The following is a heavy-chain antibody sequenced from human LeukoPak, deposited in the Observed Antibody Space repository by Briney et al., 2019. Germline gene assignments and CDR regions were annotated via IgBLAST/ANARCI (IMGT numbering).Heavy chain of an antibody. D-gene: IGHD6-13*01. CDR3: ARVLAARYYYFYYYMDV. CDR2: IYYSGST. CDR1: GGSISSSSSY. V-gene: IGHV4-39*07. Sequence: PSETLSLTCTVSGGSISSSSSYWGCIRQPPGNGLEWIVSIYYSGSTYYNPSLKSRVTISVDTSKNQFSLKLSSVTAADTAVYYCARVLAARYYYFYYYMDVWGKGTTVTVSS. J-gene: IGHJ6*03.